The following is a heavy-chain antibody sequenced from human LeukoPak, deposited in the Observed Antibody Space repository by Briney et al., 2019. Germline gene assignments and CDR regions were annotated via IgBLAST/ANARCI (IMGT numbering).Heavy chain of an antibody. V-gene: IGHV1-24*01. Sequence: GASVKVSCKVSGYTLTELSMHWVRQAPGKGLEWMGGFDPEDGETIYAQKFQGRVTMTEDTSTGTAYMELSSLRSEDTAVYYCARAQSSSISRTTMDVWGKGTTVTVSS. CDR1: GYTLTELS. D-gene: IGHD2-2*01. J-gene: IGHJ6*03. CDR3: ARAQSSSISRTTMDV. CDR2: FDPEDGET.